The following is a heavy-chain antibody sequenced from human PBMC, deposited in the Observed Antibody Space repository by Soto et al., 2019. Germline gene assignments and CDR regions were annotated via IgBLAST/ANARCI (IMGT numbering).Heavy chain of an antibody. V-gene: IGHV5-51*01. CDR1: GYSFTSYW. J-gene: IGHJ6*02. Sequence: PGESLKISCKGSGYSFTSYWIGWVRQMPGKGLEWMGIIYPGDSDTRYSPSFQGQVTISADKSISTAYLQWSSLKASDTAMHYCARSLGSTMIVDYGMDVWGQGTTVTVSS. D-gene: IGHD3-22*01. CDR3: ARSLGSTMIVDYGMDV. CDR2: IYPGDSDT.